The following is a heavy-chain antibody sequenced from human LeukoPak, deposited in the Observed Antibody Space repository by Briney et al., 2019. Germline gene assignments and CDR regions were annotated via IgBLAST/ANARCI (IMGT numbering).Heavy chain of an antibody. CDR3: ARVGAKKNHYDGMDV. CDR1: GGSICSYY. V-gene: IGHV4-4*07. J-gene: IGHJ6*02. Sequence: SETLSLTCTVSGGSICSYYWSWIRQLAGKGREWIGRIYTSRSTNYNPSLKSRVTMSVDTSKKQFSLKLSSVTAADTALYYCARVGAKKNHYDGMDVWGQGTTVTVSS. CDR2: IYTSRST. D-gene: IGHD1-26*01.